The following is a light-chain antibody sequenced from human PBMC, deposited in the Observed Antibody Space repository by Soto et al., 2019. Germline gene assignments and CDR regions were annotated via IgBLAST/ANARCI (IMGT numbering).Light chain of an antibody. CDR2: GAS. CDR3: QQYGSSPGYT. V-gene: IGKV3-20*01. CDR1: QSVSSSY. Sequence: EIVLTQSPGTLSLSPGERATLSCRASQSVSSSYLAWYQQKPGQAPRLLIYGASSRATGIPDRFSGSGSGTDFTLIISRREPEDFAVYYSQQYGSSPGYTFGQGTKLEIK. J-gene: IGKJ2*01.